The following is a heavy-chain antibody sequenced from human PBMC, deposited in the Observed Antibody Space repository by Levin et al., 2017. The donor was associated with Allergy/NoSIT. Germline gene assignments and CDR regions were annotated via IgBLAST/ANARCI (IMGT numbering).Heavy chain of an antibody. J-gene: IGHJ3*02. D-gene: IGHD3-10*01. CDR2: INWNGGST. V-gene: IGHV3-20*04. CDR1: GFTFDDYG. Sequence: GGSLRLSCAASGFTFDDYGMSWVRQAPGKGLEWVSGINWNGGSTGYADSVKGRFTISRDNAKNSLYLQMNSLRAEDTALYYCARVRTSHHNTYYYGSGHHPGAFDIWGQGTMVTVSS. CDR3: ARVRTSHHNTYYYGSGHHPGAFDI.